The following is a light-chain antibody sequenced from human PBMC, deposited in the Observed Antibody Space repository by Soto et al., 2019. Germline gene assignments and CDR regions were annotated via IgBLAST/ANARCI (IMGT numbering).Light chain of an antibody. CDR3: QQYHNWPPLT. CDR1: QNIGGS. Sequence: EIVMTQSPATLSVSPGERATLSCRASQNIGGSLAWYQQKPGQAPRLLFYGASTRATGIPARFSGSGSGTEFTLTISSLQSEDFAAYYCQQYHNWPPLTFGGGTKVEI. V-gene: IGKV3-15*01. CDR2: GAS. J-gene: IGKJ4*01.